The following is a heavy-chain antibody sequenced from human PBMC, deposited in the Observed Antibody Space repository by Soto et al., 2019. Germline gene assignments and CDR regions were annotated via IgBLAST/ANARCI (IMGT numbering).Heavy chain of an antibody. J-gene: IGHJ3*02. CDR1: GFNFNEFA. Sequence: EVQLVESGGGMEQPGRSLRLSCAASGFNFNEFAMHWVRQPPGKGLEWVSGITWNSNTIGYAASVKGRFTISRDDAKNSLYLQMSSLRPEDTALYYCAKGGWELPRRHSFDTWGRGTMVTVSS. V-gene: IGHV3-9*01. D-gene: IGHD1-26*01. CDR2: ITWNSNTI. CDR3: AKGGWELPRRHSFDT.